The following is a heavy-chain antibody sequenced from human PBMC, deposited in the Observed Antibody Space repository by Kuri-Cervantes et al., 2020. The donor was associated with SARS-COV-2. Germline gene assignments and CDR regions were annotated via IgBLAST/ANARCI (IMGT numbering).Heavy chain of an antibody. CDR1: GYTFTGYY. D-gene: IGHD3/OR15-3a*01. CDR2: IIPIYGTT. V-gene: IGHV1-69*13. Sequence: SVKVSCKASGYTFTGYYMHWVRQAPGQGHEWMGRIIPIYGTTKYAQKVQGRVTITADESTNTAYMEMSSLSSEDTAIYCFAGDAMIITLFGLENWVDAWGQGTLVTVSS. CDR3: AGDAMIITLFGLENWVDA. J-gene: IGHJ5*02.